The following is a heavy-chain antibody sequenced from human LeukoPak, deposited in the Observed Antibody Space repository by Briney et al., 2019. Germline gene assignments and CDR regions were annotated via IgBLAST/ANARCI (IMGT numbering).Heavy chain of an antibody. V-gene: IGHV4-39*07. J-gene: IGHJ4*02. CDR2: IYYSGST. CDR1: GGSISSSSYY. CDR3: ARDRRVAVALRFFDY. Sequence: SETLSLTCTVSGGSISSSSYYWGWIRQPPGKGLEWIGNIYYSGSTYYNPSLKSRVTISVDTSKNQFSLKLSSVTAADTAVYYCARDRRVAVALRFFDYWGQGTLVTVSS. D-gene: IGHD6-19*01.